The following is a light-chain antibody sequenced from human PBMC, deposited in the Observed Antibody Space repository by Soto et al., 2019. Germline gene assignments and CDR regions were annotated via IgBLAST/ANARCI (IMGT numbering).Light chain of an antibody. J-gene: IGKJ1*01. CDR1: QSVSSSY. V-gene: IGKV3-20*01. CDR3: QQYHTSPLT. CDR2: GAS. Sequence: EIVLTQSPGTLSLSPGERATFSCGASQSVSSSYIAWYQQKRGQAPRRIIYGASIRETGIPDRFSGSGSGTDFTLTISRLEPEDFALYYCQQYHTSPLTFGQGTKVDIK.